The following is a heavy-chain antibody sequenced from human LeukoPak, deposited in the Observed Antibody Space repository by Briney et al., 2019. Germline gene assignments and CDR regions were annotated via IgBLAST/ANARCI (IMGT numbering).Heavy chain of an antibody. J-gene: IGHJ4*02. CDR1: GYTFTSYA. V-gene: IGHV1-3*03. Sequence: ASVKVSCKASGYTFTSYAMHWVRQAPGQRLEWMGWINAGNGNTKYSQEFQGRVTITRDTSASTAYMELSSLRSEDMAVYYCARAYYYDSSGYYLLDYWGQGTLVTVSS. D-gene: IGHD3-22*01. CDR2: INAGNGNT. CDR3: ARAYYYDSSGYYLLDY.